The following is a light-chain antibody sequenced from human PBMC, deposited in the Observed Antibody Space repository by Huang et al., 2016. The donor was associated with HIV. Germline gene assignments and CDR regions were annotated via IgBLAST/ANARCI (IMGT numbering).Light chain of an antibody. Sequence: EIVMTQSPAILSGSPWERVTLSCRATQTVSSNVAWYPHKPGQAPRLLMDGASTRASGSAARFSGGGSGTDITLTISSLQSEDVAVYHCQQYNNWHTFGQGTKLEIK. CDR2: GAS. CDR1: QTVSSN. CDR3: QQYNNWHT. J-gene: IGKJ2*01. V-gene: IGKV3-15*01.